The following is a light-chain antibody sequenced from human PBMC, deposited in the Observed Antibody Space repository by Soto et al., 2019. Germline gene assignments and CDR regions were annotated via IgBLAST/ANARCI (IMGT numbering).Light chain of an antibody. CDR3: SSYAGSNNPYV. CDR2: EVS. V-gene: IGLV2-8*01. CDR1: SGDVGGYNY. J-gene: IGLJ1*01. Sequence: ALTQPPSASGSPGQSVTISCTGTSGDVGGYNYVSWYQQHPGKAPKLMIYEVSKRPSGVPDRFSGSKSGNTASLTVSGLQAEDEADYYCSSYAGSNNPYVFGTGTKLTVL.